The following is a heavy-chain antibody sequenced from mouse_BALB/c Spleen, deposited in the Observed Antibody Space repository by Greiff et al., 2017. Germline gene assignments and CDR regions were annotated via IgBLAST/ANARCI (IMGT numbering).Heavy chain of an antibody. CDR3: AREGNWDSDYAMDY. J-gene: IGHJ4*01. CDR2: ISDGGSYT. CDR1: GFTFSDYY. D-gene: IGHD4-1*01. V-gene: IGHV5-4*02. Sequence: EVMLVESGGGLVKPGGSLKLSCAASGFTFSDYYMYWVRQTPEKRLEWVATISDGGSYTYYPDSVKGRVTISRDNAKNNLYLQMSSLKSEDTAMYYCAREGNWDSDYAMDYWGQGTSVTVSS.